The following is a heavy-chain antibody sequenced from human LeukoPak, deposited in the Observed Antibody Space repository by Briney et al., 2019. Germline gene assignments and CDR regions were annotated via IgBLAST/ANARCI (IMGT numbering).Heavy chain of an antibody. CDR3: ARLPITQLLPYFDY. Sequence: SETLSLTCTASGGSISSSSYYWGWIRQPPGKGLEWIGSIYYSGSTYYNPSLKSRVTISVDTSKNQFSLKLSSVTAADTAVYYCARLPITQLLPYFDYWGQGTLVTVSS. J-gene: IGHJ4*02. CDR2: IYYSGST. CDR1: GGSISSSSYY. D-gene: IGHD2-2*01. V-gene: IGHV4-39*01.